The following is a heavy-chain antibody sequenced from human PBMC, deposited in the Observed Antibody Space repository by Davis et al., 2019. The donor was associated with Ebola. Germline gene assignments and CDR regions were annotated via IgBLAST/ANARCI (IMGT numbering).Heavy chain of an antibody. D-gene: IGHD3-22*01. V-gene: IGHV4-31*03. CDR3: ARDLRYDSSGYDYYFYMDV. J-gene: IGHJ6*03. CDR1: GGSISRGGSY. CDR2: IYYSGST. Sequence: PSETLSLTCTVSGGSISRGGSYWTWIRQHPGKGLECIGYIYYSGSTYYKPSLKSRVTISLDTSKNQLSLNLYSLTAADTDVYYCARDLRYDSSGYDYYFYMDVWGKGTTVTVSS.